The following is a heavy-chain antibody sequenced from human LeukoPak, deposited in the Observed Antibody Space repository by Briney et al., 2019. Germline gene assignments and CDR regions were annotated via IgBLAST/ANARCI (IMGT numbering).Heavy chain of an antibody. V-gene: IGHV4-39*01. CDR2: IHFGGRT. D-gene: IGHD3-22*01. CDR1: GGSISRTNYY. Sequence: SETLSLTCTVSGGSISRTNYYWGWIRQPPGEGLEWIGSIHFGGRTYHNPSLKSRVTISVDTSKNQFSLKLSSVTAADTAVYYCARHVGPSEYYFESCGYVDCWGQGTLVTVSS. CDR3: ARHVGPSEYYFESCGYVDC. J-gene: IGHJ4*02.